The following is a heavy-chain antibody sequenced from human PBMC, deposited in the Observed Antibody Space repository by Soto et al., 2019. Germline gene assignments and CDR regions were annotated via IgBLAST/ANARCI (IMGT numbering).Heavy chain of an antibody. J-gene: IGHJ4*02. CDR3: ARDRKDYPAI. V-gene: IGHV4-31*03. CDR1: GGSIRTGGYY. D-gene: IGHD4-17*01. CDR2: IFYTGSA. Sequence: SKTLSVTCTGSGGSIRTGGYYWSWIRQRPGKGLEWIAYIFYTGSAYYNPSLKSRLSISIDRSKNQFSLELRSVSVADTAVYYCARDRKDYPAIWGKGPRVT.